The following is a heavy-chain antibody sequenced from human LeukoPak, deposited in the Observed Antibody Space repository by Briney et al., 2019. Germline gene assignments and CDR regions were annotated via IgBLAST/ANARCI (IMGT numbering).Heavy chain of an antibody. V-gene: IGHV4-34*01. J-gene: IGHJ4*02. CDR1: GGSFSGYY. CDR3: AKALYGDYGRFDY. CDR2: INHSGST. D-gene: IGHD4-17*01. Sequence: PSETLSLTCAVYGGSFSGYYWSWIRQPPGKGLEWIGEINHSGSTNYNPSLKSRVTISVDTSKNQFSLKLSSVTAADTAVYYCAKALYGDYGRFDYWGQGTLVTVSS.